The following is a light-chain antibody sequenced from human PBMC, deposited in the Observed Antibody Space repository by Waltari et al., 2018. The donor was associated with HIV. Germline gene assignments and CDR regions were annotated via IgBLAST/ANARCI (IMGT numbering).Light chain of an antibody. Sequence: ILTQPHSVSESPGKTVIISCTGSSGSVASNYVQWYHLRPGNAPRTMIYEDDKRPSGVPDLFSCSIDVCSNSASLIISGLKPEDEGDYYCRSYDNSNWVFGGGTKLTV. J-gene: IGLJ3*02. CDR1: SGSVASNY. CDR2: EDD. CDR3: RSYDNSNWV. V-gene: IGLV6-57*02.